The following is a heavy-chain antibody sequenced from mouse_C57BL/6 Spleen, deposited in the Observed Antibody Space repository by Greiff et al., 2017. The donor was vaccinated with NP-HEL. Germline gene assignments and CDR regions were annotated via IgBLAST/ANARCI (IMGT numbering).Heavy chain of an antibody. CDR3: AREGGYDRRVFDY. CDR1: GFTFSSYA. V-gene: IGHV5-4*01. D-gene: IGHD2-2*01. CDR2: ISDGGSYT. Sequence: EVQVVESGGGLVKPGGSLKLSCAASGFTFSSYAMSWVRQTPEKRLEWVATISDGGSYTHYPDNVKGRFTISRDNAKNNLYLQMSRLKSEDTAMYYCAREGGYDRRVFDYLGQGTTLTVSS. J-gene: IGHJ2*01.